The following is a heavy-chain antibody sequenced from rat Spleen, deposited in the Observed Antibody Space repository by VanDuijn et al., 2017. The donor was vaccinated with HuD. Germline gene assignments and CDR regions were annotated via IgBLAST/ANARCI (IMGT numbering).Heavy chain of an antibody. J-gene: IGHJ1*01. D-gene: IGHD1-10*01. CDR1: GFTFNNYW. Sequence: EVQLVESGGGLVQPGGSLKLSCVASGFTFNNYWMTWIRQAPGKGLEWVATISYDGSSTYYRDSVKGRFTISRDNAKSTLYLQMDSLRSEDTATYYCARYNNYWYFDFWGPGTMVTVSS. CDR3: ARYNNYWYFDF. CDR2: ISYDGSST. V-gene: IGHV5-31*01.